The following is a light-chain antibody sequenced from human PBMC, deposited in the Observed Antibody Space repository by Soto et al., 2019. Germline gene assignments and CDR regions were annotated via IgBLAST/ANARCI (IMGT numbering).Light chain of an antibody. V-gene: IGLV1-40*01. Sequence: QLVLTQPPSVSGAPGQRVTISCTGSSSNIGAGYNVHWYQQLPGTAPKLLIYSNSNRPSGVPDRFSGSKSGTSASLAITGLQAEDEADYYCQSYDSGLSGHVVFGGGTKLTVL. CDR3: QSYDSGLSGHVV. J-gene: IGLJ2*01. CDR2: SNS. CDR1: SSNIGAGYN.